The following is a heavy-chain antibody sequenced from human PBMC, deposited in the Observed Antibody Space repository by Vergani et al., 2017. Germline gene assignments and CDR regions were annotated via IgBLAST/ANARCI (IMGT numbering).Heavy chain of an antibody. J-gene: IGHJ4*02. CDR1: GFTLSSFW. D-gene: IGHD5-12*01. CDR3: ARVEGYSGIY. V-gene: IGHV3-7*01. CDR2: IKKDGREK. Sequence: EVQLVESGGGLVQPGGSLRLSCAASGFTLSSFWMSWVRQAAGKGLEWEANIKKDGREKFYVDSVRGRFVISRDNAKNSLYLQLSSLRAEDTAVYYCARVEGYSGIYWGQGTLVTVSS.